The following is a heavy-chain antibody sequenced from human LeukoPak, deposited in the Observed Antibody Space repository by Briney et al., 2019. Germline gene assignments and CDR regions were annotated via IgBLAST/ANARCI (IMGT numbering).Heavy chain of an antibody. Sequence: SETLSLTCTVSGGSISSSSYYWGWIRQPPGTGLEWIGSIYYSGSTYYNPSLKSRVTISVDTSKNQFSLKLSSVTAADTAVYYCARDQSSIAVAPFDYWGQGTLVTVSS. CDR1: GGSISSSSYY. CDR2: IYYSGST. CDR3: ARDQSSIAVAPFDY. J-gene: IGHJ4*02. V-gene: IGHV4-39*07. D-gene: IGHD6-19*01.